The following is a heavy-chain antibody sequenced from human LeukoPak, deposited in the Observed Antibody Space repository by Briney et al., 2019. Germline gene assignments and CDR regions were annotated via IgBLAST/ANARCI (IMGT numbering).Heavy chain of an antibody. J-gene: IGHJ3*02. CDR1: EFTFSSYG. V-gene: IGHV3-23*01. CDR3: AKCLLSGYDLDAFNI. CDR2: ISGSASNT. Sequence: GGSLRLSCAASEFTFSSYGMSWVRQAPGKGLEWVAGISGSASNTYYADSVKGRFTISRDNSKNTLYLQMNGLRAEDTAVYYCAKCLLSGYDLDAFNIWGQGTMVTVSS. D-gene: IGHD5-12*01.